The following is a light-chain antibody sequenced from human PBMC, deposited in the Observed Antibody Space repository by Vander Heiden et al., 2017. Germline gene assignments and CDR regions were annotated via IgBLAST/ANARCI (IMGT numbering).Light chain of an antibody. Sequence: DIQLTQSPSFLSASVGDRVTITCRASQGISSYLAWYQQKPGKAPNLLIYGASTLQSGVPSRFSGSGYATQFTLTISSLLPEDFATYYCQHLYSYPPIFTFGPGTKVDIK. CDR3: QHLYSYPPIFT. CDR2: GAS. CDR1: QGISSY. J-gene: IGKJ3*01. V-gene: IGKV1-9*01.